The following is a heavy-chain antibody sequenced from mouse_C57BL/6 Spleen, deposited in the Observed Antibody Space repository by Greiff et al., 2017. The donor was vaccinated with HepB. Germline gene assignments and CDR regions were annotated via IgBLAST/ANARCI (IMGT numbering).Heavy chain of an antibody. V-gene: IGHV1-9*01. Sequence: VQLQPSGAELMKPGASVKLSCKATGYTFTGYWIEWVKQRPGHGLEWIGEILPGSGSTNYNEKFKGKATFTADTSSNTAYMQLSSLTTEDSAIYYCARGDYYGSSRFAYWGQGTLVTVSA. CDR1: GYTFTGYW. J-gene: IGHJ3*01. CDR2: ILPGSGST. CDR3: ARGDYYGSSRFAY. D-gene: IGHD1-1*01.